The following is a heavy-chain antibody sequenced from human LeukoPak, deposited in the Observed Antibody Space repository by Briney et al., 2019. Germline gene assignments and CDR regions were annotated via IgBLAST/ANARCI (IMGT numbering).Heavy chain of an antibody. Sequence: GGSLRLSCAASGFTFSSYSMNWVRQAPGKGLEWVSSISSSSSTIYYADSVKGRFTISRDNAKNSLYLQMNSLRAEDTAVYYCARVVGEIPRPNWFDPWGQGTLVTVSS. CDR1: GFTFSSYS. J-gene: IGHJ5*02. D-gene: IGHD3-16*01. V-gene: IGHV3-48*01. CDR2: ISSSSSTI. CDR3: ARVVGEIPRPNWFDP.